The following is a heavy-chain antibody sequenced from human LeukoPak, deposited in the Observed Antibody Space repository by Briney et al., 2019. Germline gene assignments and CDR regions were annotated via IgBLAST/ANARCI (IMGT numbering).Heavy chain of an antibody. J-gene: IGHJ5*02. CDR3: ARDYSTWLPNWFDP. CDR1: GGSISSSNW. D-gene: IGHD5-12*01. Sequence: SETLSLTCAVSGGSISSSNWWSWVRQPPGKGLEWIGEIYHSGSTNYNPSLKSRVTISVDTSKNQFSLKLSSVTAADTAVYYCARDYSTWLPNWFDPWGQGTLVTVSS. CDR2: IYHSGST. V-gene: IGHV4-4*02.